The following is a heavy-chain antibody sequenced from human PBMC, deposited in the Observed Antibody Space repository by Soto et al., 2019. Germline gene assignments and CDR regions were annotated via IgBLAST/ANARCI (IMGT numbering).Heavy chain of an antibody. CDR1: GFTFSSYG. CDR3: AKDHNKLRGVIAPCIFDP. CDR2: ISYDVSNK. D-gene: IGHD3-10*01. J-gene: IGHJ5*02. V-gene: IGHV3-30*18. Sequence: PGGSLRLSCAASGFTFSSYGMHWVRQAPGKGLEWVAVISYDVSNKYYADSVKGRFTISRDNSKNTLYLQMNSLRAEDTAVYYCAKDHNKLRGVIAPCIFDPWGQGTLVPVSS.